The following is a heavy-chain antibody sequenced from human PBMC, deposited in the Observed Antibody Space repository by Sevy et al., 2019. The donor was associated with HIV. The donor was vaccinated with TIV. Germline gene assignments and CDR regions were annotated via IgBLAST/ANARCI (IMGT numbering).Heavy chain of an antibody. D-gene: IGHD6-19*01. J-gene: IGHJ4*02. V-gene: IGHV3-33*08. CDR3: ARDLGIAVAPDY. CDR1: GFTFDDYG. Sequence: GGSLRLSCAASGFTFDDYGMSWVRQAPGKGLEWVALIYYDGNNKVYADSVKGRFTISRDNSKNTLFLQMNSLRAEDTAFYYCARDLGIAVAPDYWGQGTLVTVSS. CDR2: IYYDGNNK.